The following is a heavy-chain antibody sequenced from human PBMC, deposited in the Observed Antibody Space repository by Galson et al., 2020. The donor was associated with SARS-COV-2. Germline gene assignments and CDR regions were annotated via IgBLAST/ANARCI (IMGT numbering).Heavy chain of an antibody. V-gene: IGHV4-39*01. CDR3: VSQLVRDGYNC. CDR2: VYYTGNT. D-gene: IGHD5-12*01. J-gene: IGHJ4*02. CDR1: GDSISSSTYY. Sequence: ETSETLSLTCGVSGDSISSSTYYWGWIRQPPGKGLEWIASVYYTGNTYYNPSLKSRVTISIDTSKDQFSLKISSVTAADTAVYYCVSQLVRDGYNCWGQGILVTVSS.